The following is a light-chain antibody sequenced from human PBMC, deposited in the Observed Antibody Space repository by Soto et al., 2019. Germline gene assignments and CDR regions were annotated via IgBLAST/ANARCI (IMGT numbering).Light chain of an antibody. Sequence: EIVLTQSPGTLSLSPGQRATLSCRASQSINGNLAWYQHKPGQAPRLLISGASARATGFPARFSGSGSGTEFTLTISSLQSEDFAVYYCQQYNNWPGTFGQGTKVDI. CDR3: QQYNNWPGT. CDR1: QSINGN. J-gene: IGKJ1*01. CDR2: GAS. V-gene: IGKV3-15*01.